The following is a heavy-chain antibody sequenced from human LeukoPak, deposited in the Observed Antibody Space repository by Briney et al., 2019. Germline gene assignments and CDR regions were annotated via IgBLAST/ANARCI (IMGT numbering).Heavy chain of an antibody. Sequence: GGSLRLSCAASGFTVSINFMSWVRLAPGKGLECVSVIYIDGKTFYADSVKGRFTISRDNPRNTLYLQMNSLRPEDTAVYYCAREGRYDILTGYYPLNNWGQGARVTVSS. CDR3: AREGRYDILTGYYPLNN. CDR2: IYIDGKT. CDR1: GFTVSINF. J-gene: IGHJ4*02. V-gene: IGHV3-66*02. D-gene: IGHD3-9*01.